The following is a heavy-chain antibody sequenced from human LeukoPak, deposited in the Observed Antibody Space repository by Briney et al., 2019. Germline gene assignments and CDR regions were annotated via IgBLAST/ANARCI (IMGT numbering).Heavy chain of an antibody. J-gene: IGHJ4*02. V-gene: IGHV1-58*02. Sequence: ASVKVSCKASGFTFTSSAMQWVRQARGQGLEWIGWIFVGSGNTNYAQKFQERVTITRDMSTSTAYMELSSLRSEDTAVYYCAAIPYYDYGGIYYFDYWGQGTLVTVSS. CDR3: AAIPYYDYGGIYYFDY. CDR2: IFVGSGNT. CDR1: GFTFTSSA. D-gene: IGHD4/OR15-4a*01.